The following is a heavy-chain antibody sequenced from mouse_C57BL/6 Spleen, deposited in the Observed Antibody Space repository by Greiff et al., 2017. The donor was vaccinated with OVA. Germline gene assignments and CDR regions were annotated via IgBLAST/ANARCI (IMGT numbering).Heavy chain of an antibody. CDR2: IWSGGRT. J-gene: IGHJ2*01. CDR1: GFSLTSYG. Sequence: QVQLQQSGPGLVQPSQSLSITCTVSGFSLTSYGVHWVRQSPGKGLEWLGVIWSGGRTDYNAAFISRLSISKDNSKSQVFFKMNSLQADDTAIYYCARGGYGYFDYWGQGATLTVAS. D-gene: IGHD2-2*01. CDR3: ARGGYGYFDY. V-gene: IGHV2-2*01.